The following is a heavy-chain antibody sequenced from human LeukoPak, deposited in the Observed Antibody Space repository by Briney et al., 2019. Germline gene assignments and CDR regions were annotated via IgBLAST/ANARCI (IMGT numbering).Heavy chain of an antibody. V-gene: IGHV4-59*08. J-gene: IGHJ4*02. Sequence: PSETLSLTCTVSGASITSYYWSWIRQTPGRGLEYIGYVYYGGSTDYNPSLKSRVTISVDTSKNQFSLNLNSVTAADTAEYYCARLAPLTMASDFWGPGTLVSVSS. CDR3: ARLAPLTMASDF. CDR1: GASITSYY. CDR2: VYYGGST. D-gene: IGHD3-10*01.